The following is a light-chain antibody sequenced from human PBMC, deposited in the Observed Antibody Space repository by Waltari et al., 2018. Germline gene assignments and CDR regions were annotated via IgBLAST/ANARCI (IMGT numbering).Light chain of an antibody. V-gene: IGLV1-51*02. CDR2: ENN. CDR1: SSNIGNNY. CDR3: GTWDSSLSSWV. Sequence: QSVLTQPPSVSAPPGQKVTISCSGSSSNIGNNYVSWYQQVPGTAPKLLIYENNRRPSGIPDRFSGSKSGTSATLGITGLQTGDEADYYCGTWDSSLSSWVFGEGTKLTAL. J-gene: IGLJ3*02.